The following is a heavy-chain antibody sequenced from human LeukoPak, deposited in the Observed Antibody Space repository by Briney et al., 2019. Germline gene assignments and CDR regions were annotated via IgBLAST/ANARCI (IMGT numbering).Heavy chain of an antibody. J-gene: IGHJ4*02. D-gene: IGHD2-2*01. CDR3: ESISFVVVPAAHPLDY. V-gene: IGHV3-21*01. Sequence: PGGSLRLSCAASGFTFSSYSMNWVRQAPGKGLEWVSSISSSSSYIYYADSVKGRFTISRDNAKNSLYLQMNSLRAEDTAVYYCESISFVVVPAAHPLDYWGQGTLVTVSS. CDR1: GFTFSSYS. CDR2: ISSSSSYI.